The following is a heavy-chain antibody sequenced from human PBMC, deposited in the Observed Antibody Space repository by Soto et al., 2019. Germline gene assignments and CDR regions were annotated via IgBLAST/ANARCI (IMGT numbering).Heavy chain of an antibody. Sequence: PSETLSLTCAVYGGSFSGYYWSWIRQPPGKGLEWIGEINHSGSTNYNPSLKSRVTISVDTSKNQFSLKLSSVTAADTAVYYCARHVWGGLIFQDWGQGTRVTVSS. V-gene: IGHV4-34*01. CDR3: ARHVWGGLIFQD. J-gene: IGHJ4*02. D-gene: IGHD2-8*01. CDR1: GGSFSGYY. CDR2: INHSGST.